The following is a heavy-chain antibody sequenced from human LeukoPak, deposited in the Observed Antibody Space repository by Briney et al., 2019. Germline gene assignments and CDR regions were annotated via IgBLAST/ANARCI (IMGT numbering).Heavy chain of an antibody. CDR3: AREDIVVVPAAMDYYYGMDV. J-gene: IGHJ6*04. Sequence: GRSLRLSCAASGFTFSSYAMHWVRQAPGKGLGWVAVISYDGSNKYYADSVKGRFTISRDNSKNTLYLQMNSLRAEDTAVYYCAREDIVVVPAAMDYYYGMDVWGKGTTVTVSS. V-gene: IGHV3-30*04. CDR2: ISYDGSNK. CDR1: GFTFSSYA. D-gene: IGHD2-2*01.